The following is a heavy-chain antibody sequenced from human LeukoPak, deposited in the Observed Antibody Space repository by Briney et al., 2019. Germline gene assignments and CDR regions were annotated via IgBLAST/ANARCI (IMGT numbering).Heavy chain of an antibody. CDR1: GGSISSSSYY. CDR3: ARGALLWFGDRMEYYFDY. CDR2: IYYSGNT. V-gene: IGHV4-39*07. J-gene: IGHJ4*02. D-gene: IGHD3-10*01. Sequence: SETLSLTCTVPGGSISSSSYYWGWIRQPPGKGLEWIGSIYYSGNTNYNPSLKSRVTISVDTSKNQFSLKLSSMTAADTAVYYCARGALLWFGDRMEYYFDYWGQGTLLTVSS.